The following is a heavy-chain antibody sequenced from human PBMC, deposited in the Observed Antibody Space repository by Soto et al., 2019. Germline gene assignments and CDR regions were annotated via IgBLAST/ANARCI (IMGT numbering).Heavy chain of an antibody. D-gene: IGHD2-8*02. J-gene: IGHJ3*02. CDR2: ILVGGST. CDR3: AKATATGGGAFDI. Sequence: GSLRLSCAVSGFTCSSNDMIWVRQAPGKGLEWVSTILVGGSTHYPDSVKGRFTISRDNSKNTVFLQMNSLTAGDTAVYYCAKATATGGGAFDICGQGTMVTVSS. V-gene: IGHV3-23*01. CDR1: GFTCSSND.